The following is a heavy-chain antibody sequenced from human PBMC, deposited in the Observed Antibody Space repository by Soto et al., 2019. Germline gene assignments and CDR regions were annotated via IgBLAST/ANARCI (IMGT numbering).Heavy chain of an antibody. J-gene: IGHJ4*02. CDR3: ATLGYCSSTSCYNPI. Sequence: WGSLRLSCAASGFTFISYEINCVRHSPLKGLEWVSYISSSGSTIYYADSVKGRFTISRDNAKNSLYLQMNSLRAEDTAVYYCATLGYCSSTSCYNPIWGQGTLVTVSS. CDR2: ISSSGSTI. V-gene: IGHV3-48*03. D-gene: IGHD2-2*02. CDR1: GFTFISYE.